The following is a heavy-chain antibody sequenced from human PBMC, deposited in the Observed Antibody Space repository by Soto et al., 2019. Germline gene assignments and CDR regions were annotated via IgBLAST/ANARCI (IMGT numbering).Heavy chain of an antibody. CDR2: ISAYNGNT. J-gene: IGHJ5*02. CDR3: ARPQNAMLTDSYTKYFEP. CDR1: GFTFSNYG. V-gene: IGHV1-18*01. Sequence: QVQLVQSGAEVKKPGASVKVSCKASGFTFSNYGITWLRQVPGQGLEWMGWISAYNGNTVHAQEYQGRLTMTTDTSTSTAYMELRSLRPDDTAVYYCARPQNAMLTDSYTKYFEPWGQGTLVTVSS. D-gene: IGHD3-9*01.